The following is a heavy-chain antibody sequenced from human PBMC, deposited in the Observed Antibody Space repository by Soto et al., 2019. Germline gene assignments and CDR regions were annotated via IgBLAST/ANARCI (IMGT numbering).Heavy chain of an antibody. J-gene: IGHJ4*02. CDR2: IYPGDSDT. Sequence: SGESLKISCHGSGYSFTNYWIAWVRHMPGKGLEWMGIIYPGDSDTRYSPSFQGQVTISADKSISTAYLQWSSLKASDIAMYYCARTFLWFGELSFDYWGQGTLVTVSS. CDR3: ARTFLWFGELSFDY. CDR1: GYSFTNYW. D-gene: IGHD3-10*01. V-gene: IGHV5-51*01.